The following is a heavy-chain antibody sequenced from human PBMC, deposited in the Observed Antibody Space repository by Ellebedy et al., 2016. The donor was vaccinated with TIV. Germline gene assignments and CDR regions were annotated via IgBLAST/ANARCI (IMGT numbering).Heavy chain of an antibody. D-gene: IGHD2-15*01. CDR3: ARGALAATAPFDH. CDR2: ISVYNGNT. CDR1: GYTFTSYG. V-gene: IGHV1-18*01. J-gene: IGHJ4*02. Sequence: AASVKVSCKASGYTFTSYGISWVRQAPGQGLEWMGWISVYNGNTNYAQKLQGRVTMTTDTFTSTAYMELRSLRSDDTAVYYCARGALAATAPFDHWGQGTQVTVSS.